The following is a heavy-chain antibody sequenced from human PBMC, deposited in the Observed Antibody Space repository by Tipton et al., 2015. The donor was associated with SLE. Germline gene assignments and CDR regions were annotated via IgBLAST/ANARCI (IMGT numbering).Heavy chain of an antibody. CDR1: GFTFSSYS. Sequence: SLRLSCAASGFTFSSYSMNWVRQAPGKGLEWVSYISSSTSTIYYADSVKGRFTISRDNAKNSLYLQMNSLRAEDTAVYYCARGRHHGQGGYYVMQSWGQVTTVSVS. J-gene: IGHJ6*02. V-gene: IGHV3-48*01. CDR2: ISSSTSTI. D-gene: IGHD3-3*01. CDR3: ARGRHHGQGGYYVMQS.